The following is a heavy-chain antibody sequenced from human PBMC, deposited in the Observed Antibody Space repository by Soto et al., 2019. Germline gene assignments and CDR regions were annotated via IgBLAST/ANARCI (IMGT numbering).Heavy chain of an antibody. D-gene: IGHD5-12*01. CDR1: GGSISSSSYY. J-gene: IGHJ5*02. V-gene: IGHV4-39*01. Sequence: KTSETLSLTCTVSGGSISSSSYYWGWIRQPPGKGLEWIGSIYYSGSTYYNPSLKSRVTISVDTSKNQFSLKLSSVTAADTAVYYCARQIYSGYDPFNWFDPWGQGTLVTVSS. CDR3: ARQIYSGYDPFNWFDP. CDR2: IYYSGST.